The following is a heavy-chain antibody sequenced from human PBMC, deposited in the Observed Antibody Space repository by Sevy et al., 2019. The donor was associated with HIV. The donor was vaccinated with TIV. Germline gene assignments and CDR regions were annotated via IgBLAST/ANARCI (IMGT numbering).Heavy chain of an antibody. CDR3: ARLAVSSDCTNGVCPKYYFDY. D-gene: IGHD2-8*01. J-gene: IGHJ4*02. CDR1: GGTFSSYA. Sequence: ASVKVSCKASGGTFSSYAISWVRQAPGQGLEWMGRIIPILGIANYAQKFQGRVTITADKSTSTAYMELRSLRSEDTAVYYCARLAVSSDCTNGVCPKYYFDYWGQGTLVTVSS. V-gene: IGHV1-69*04. CDR2: IIPILGIA.